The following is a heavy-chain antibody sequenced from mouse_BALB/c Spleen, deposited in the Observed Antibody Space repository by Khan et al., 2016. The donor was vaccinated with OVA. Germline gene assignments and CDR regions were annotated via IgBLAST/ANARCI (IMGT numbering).Heavy chain of an antibody. CDR1: GFTFSNYA. CDR3: ARDYWFAY. J-gene: IGHJ3*01. V-gene: IGHV5-6-5*01. CDR2: ISSGDST. Sequence: EVELVESGGGLVKPGGSLKLSCAASGFTFSNYAMSWVRQSPEKRLEWVASISSGDSTYYPDSVKGRFTIPRDNARNILYLQMISLRSEDTAMYYCARDYWFAYWGQGTLVTVSA.